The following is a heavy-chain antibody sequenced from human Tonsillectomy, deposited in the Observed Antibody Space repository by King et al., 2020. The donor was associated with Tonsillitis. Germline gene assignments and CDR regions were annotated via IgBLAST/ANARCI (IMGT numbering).Heavy chain of an antibody. J-gene: IGHJ5*02. Sequence: VQLQESGPGLVKPSQTLSLTCTVSGDSLGSGSHYWGWIRQPAGKGLEFIGRIFSIGNTNYNPSLKSRVPMAVDTSKNQFSLKLSSMTAADTAVYYCARVLSWYENWFDPWGQGTLVTVSS. CDR1: GDSLGSGSHY. D-gene: IGHD6-13*01. CDR3: ARVLSWYENWFDP. CDR2: IFSIGNT. V-gene: IGHV4-61*02.